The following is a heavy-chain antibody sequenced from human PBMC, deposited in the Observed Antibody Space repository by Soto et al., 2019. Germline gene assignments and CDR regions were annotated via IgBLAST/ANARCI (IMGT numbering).Heavy chain of an antibody. CDR3: ARSVRSDFDRSADF. Sequence: PSETLSLTCTVSGDSVSSSLYYWSWIRQPPGKRLEWIGNISDSGSATYNPSLRSRLTMSMHTSKNQFSLRLSSVTTADTAVYYCARSVRSDFDRSADFRGLATMCPVS. CDR2: ISDSGSA. V-gene: IGHV4-61*01. J-gene: IGHJ1*01. CDR1: GDSVSSSLYY. D-gene: IGHD2-21*02.